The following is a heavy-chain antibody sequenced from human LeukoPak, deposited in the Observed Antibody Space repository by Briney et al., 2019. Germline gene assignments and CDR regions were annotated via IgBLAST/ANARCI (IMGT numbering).Heavy chain of an antibody. Sequence: GSSVKVSCKASGGTFSSYTISWVRQAPGPGLEWMGRIIPILGIANYAQKFQGRVTITADKSTSTAYMELSSLRSEDTAVYYCVRSSDSSGYFDYWGQGTLVTVSS. J-gene: IGHJ4*02. CDR1: GGTFSSYT. V-gene: IGHV1-69*02. CDR3: VRSSDSSGYFDY. CDR2: IIPILGIA. D-gene: IGHD3-22*01.